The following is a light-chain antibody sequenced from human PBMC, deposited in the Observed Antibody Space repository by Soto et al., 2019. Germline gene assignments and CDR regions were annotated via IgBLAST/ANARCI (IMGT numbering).Light chain of an antibody. V-gene: IGKV1-5*01. CDR1: QTISSW. J-gene: IGKJ4*01. Sequence: DIQTTQSPSTLSGSVVYRFTITCRASQTISSWLAWYQQKPGKAPKRLIYAASSLQSGVPSRFSGSGSGTEFTLTISSLQPEDFATYYCLKHNSYPLNCGGGNTGDIK. CDR3: LKHNSYPLN. CDR2: AAS.